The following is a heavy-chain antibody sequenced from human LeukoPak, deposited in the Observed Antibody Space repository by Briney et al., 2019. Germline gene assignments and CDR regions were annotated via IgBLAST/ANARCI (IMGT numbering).Heavy chain of an antibody. V-gene: IGHV1-24*01. D-gene: IGHD3-3*01. Sequence: ASVKVSCKHSGYTRIELSIQWVRQAPGKGVEWMGGLDFEGGDTVYTQKFQGRVTMTEDTSTDTAYMELSSLTSEDTALYFCATHTISGVVRYALEIWGRGTLVIVSS. CDR1: GYTRIELS. CDR3: ATHTISGVVRYALEI. J-gene: IGHJ3*02. CDR2: LDFEGGDT.